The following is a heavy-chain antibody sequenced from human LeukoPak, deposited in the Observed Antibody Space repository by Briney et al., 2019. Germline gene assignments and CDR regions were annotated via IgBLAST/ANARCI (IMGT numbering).Heavy chain of an antibody. D-gene: IGHD3-22*01. CDR2: ISAYNGNT. CDR3: ARDKEGYDSSGYYPFDY. CDR1: GYTFTSYG. J-gene: IGHJ4*02. Sequence: ASVKVSCKASGYTFTSYGISWVRQAPGQGLEWMGWISAYNGNTNYAQKLQGRVTMTTDTSTSTAYMELRSLRSDDTAVYYCARDKEGYDSSGYYPFDYWGQGTLVTVSS. V-gene: IGHV1-18*01.